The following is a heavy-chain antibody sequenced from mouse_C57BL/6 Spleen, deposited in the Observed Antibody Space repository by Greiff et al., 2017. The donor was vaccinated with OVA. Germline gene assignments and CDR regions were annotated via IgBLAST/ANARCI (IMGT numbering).Heavy chain of an antibody. CDR1: GYTFTDYY. V-gene: IGHV1-26*01. CDR3: ARWGGSSASYYFDY. D-gene: IGHD6-1*01. J-gene: IGHJ2*01. CDR2: INPNNGGT. Sequence: EVQLQQSGPELVKPGASVKISCKASGYTFTDYYMNWVKQSHGKSLEWIGDINPNNGGTSYNQKFKGKATLTVDKSSSTAYMELRSLTSEDSAVYYCARWGGSSASYYFDYWGQGTTLTVSS.